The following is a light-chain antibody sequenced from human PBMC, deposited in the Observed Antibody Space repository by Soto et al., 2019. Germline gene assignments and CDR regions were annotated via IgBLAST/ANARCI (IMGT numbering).Light chain of an antibody. CDR2: KAS. J-gene: IGKJ5*01. V-gene: IGKV1-5*03. CDR1: QTISSW. CDR3: QQRSNWPPSIT. Sequence: DIQMTQSPSTLSASVGDRFTITCRSSQTISSWLAWYQQKPGKAPKLLIYKASTLKSGVPSRFSGSGSGTEFTLTVSSLEPEDFAVYYCQQRSNWPPSITFGQGTRLEI.